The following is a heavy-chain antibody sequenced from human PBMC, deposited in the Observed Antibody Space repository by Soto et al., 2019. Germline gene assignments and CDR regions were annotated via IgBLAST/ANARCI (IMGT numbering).Heavy chain of an antibody. J-gene: IGHJ4*02. Sequence: SETLSLTCTVSGGSISSYYGSWIRQPPGKGLEWIGYIYYSGSTNYNPSLKSRVTISVDTSKNQFSLKLSSVTAADTAVYYCARGAVAGSSYYFDYWGQGTLVTVSS. CDR3: ARGAVAGSSYYFDY. CDR2: IYYSGST. CDR1: GGSISSYY. D-gene: IGHD6-19*01. V-gene: IGHV4-59*01.